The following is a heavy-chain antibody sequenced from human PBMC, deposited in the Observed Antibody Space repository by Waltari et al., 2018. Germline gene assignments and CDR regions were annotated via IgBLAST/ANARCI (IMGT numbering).Heavy chain of an antibody. CDR1: GGSISSYY. V-gene: IGHV4-59*01. CDR2: IYYSGST. D-gene: IGHD4-17*01. CDR3: ARGNPVTTWYYYYYYMDV. Sequence: QVQLQESGPGLVKPSETLSLTCTVSGGSISSYYWSWIRQPPGKGLEWIGYIYYSGSTNHNPSLKSRVTISVDTSKNQFSLKLSSVTAADTAVYYCARGNPVTTWYYYYYYMDVWGKGTTVTVSS. J-gene: IGHJ6*03.